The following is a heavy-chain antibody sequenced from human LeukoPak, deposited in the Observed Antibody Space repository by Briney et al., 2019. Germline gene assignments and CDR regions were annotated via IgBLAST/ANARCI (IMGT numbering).Heavy chain of an antibody. V-gene: IGHV4-4*07. Sequence: SETLSLTCTVSGASFTSFYWSWIRQPAGQGLEWIGHFFSSGSTNYNSSFKSRATISVDKSKNQFSLSLTSVTAADTAVYFCARYSGIYGHDYWGQGTLVTVSS. CDR1: GASFTSFY. CDR3: ARYSGIYGHDY. CDR2: FFSSGST. D-gene: IGHD3-10*01. J-gene: IGHJ4*02.